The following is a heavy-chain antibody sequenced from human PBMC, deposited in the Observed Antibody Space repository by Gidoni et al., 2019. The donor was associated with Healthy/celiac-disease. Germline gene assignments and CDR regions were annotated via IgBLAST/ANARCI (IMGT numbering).Heavy chain of an antibody. J-gene: IGHJ6*02. Sequence: EVQLLASGGGLVQPGGSLRLSCAASGFTFSSYAMSWVRQAPGKGLEWVSAISGSGGSTYYADSGKGRFTISRDNSKNTLYLQMNSLRAEDTAVYYCAKSEDIVVVPAAFGGRVYYGMDVWGQGTTVTVSS. CDR2: ISGSGGST. CDR3: AKSEDIVVVPAAFGGRVYYGMDV. V-gene: IGHV3-23*01. D-gene: IGHD2-2*01. CDR1: GFTFSSYA.